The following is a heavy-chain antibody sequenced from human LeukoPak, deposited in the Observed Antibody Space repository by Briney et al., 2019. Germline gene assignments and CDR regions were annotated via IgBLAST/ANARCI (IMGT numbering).Heavy chain of an antibody. V-gene: IGHV3-30*02. CDR2: LRYDGNNK. CDR1: GFPFSRYG. Sequence: GGSLRLSCTASGFPFSRYGMHWVRQAPGKGLEWVAFLRYDGNNKFYGDSVKGRFTISRDNSENTVFLQMNSLRPEDTALYYCAKDTSGLPYAEYLQHWGLGTLVTVSS. CDR3: AKDTSGLPYAEYLQH. D-gene: IGHD5-12*01. J-gene: IGHJ1*01.